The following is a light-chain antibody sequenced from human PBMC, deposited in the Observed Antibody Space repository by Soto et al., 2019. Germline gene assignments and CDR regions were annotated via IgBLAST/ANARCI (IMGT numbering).Light chain of an antibody. V-gene: IGLV2-14*01. J-gene: IGLJ3*02. CDR3: VSFTTGSTLV. CDR2: EVT. CDR1: SSDIGTYDY. Sequence: QSVLTQSASVSGSPGQSITISCTGTSSDIGTYDYVSWYQQYPGKAPKLIIFEVTYRPSGVSNRFSGSKSGNTASLTISGLQAEDEADYDCVSFTTGSTLVFGGGTKLTVL.